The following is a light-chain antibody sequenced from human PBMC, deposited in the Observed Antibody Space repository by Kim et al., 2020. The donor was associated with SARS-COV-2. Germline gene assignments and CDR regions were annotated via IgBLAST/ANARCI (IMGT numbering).Light chain of an antibody. Sequence: APGERAAPSCRARQSVSSSYLAGYQQKPGHAPRLLIYGASSRATGIPDRFSGSGSGTDFTLPISRLEPEDFAVYYCQQYGRSPLTFGGGTKVDIK. CDR3: QQYGRSPLT. CDR1: QSVSSSY. J-gene: IGKJ4*01. CDR2: GAS. V-gene: IGKV3-20*01.